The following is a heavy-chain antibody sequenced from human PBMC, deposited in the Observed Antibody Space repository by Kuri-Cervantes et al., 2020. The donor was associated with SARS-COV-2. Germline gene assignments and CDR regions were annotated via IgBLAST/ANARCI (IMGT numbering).Heavy chain of an antibody. V-gene: IGHV3-7*01. CDR2: INRDGSEK. Sequence: LSLTCAASGLNFTGYWVNWIRQTPGKGLEWVASINRDGSEKHYVDSVKGRFTISRDNAKNSLYLQMNSLRDEDTAVYYCARALDYGDYVNQLYYYYYGMDVWGQGTTVTVSS. CDR3: ARALDYGDYVNQLYYYYYGMDV. J-gene: IGHJ6*02. CDR1: GLNFTGYW. D-gene: IGHD4-17*01.